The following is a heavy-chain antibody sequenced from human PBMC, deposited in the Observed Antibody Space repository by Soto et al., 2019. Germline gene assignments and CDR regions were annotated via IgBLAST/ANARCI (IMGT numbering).Heavy chain of an antibody. CDR1: GFTFDDYA. V-gene: IGHV3-9*01. CDR3: AKDNSLTTSYFES. D-gene: IGHD4-17*01. J-gene: IGHJ4*02. Sequence: EVQLVESGGGLVQPGRSLRLSCAASGFTFDDYAMHWVRQAPGKGLEWVSSIYWNSGTIDYADSVKGRISISRDNAKNTLYLRMNSLRPEDTAFYYCAKDNSLTTSYFESWGQGTLVTVSS. CDR2: IYWNSGTI.